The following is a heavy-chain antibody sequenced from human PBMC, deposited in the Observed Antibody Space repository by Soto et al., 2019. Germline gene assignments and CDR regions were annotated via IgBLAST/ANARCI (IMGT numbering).Heavy chain of an antibody. V-gene: IGHV4-39*01. Sequence: QLQLQESGPGLVKPSETLSLTCTVSGGSISSTSYYWVWIRQPPGKGLEWIGTIYYSENTYYNPSLKSRLTMSVDTSKNRFSLKLSSVTAADTAVYYCARVSKAVRGVIPVYNWYFDLWGRGTLVTVSS. CDR2: IYYSENT. D-gene: IGHD3-10*01. CDR1: GGSISSTSYY. J-gene: IGHJ2*01. CDR3: ARVSKAVRGVIPVYNWYFDL.